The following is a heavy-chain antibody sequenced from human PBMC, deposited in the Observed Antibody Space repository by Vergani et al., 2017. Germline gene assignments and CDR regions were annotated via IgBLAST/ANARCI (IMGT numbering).Heavy chain of an antibody. CDR2: IYPGDSDT. V-gene: IGHV5-51*01. Sequence: EVQLVPSGAEVQKPGESLKISCKGSRYSFTSYWIGWVRQMPGKGLEWMGIIYPGDSDTRYSPSFQGQVTISADESVSTAYLQWSSLKASDTAMYYCRRQSPDYDMLTGYEYDYGMDVRSQRTTINVSS. CDR3: RRQSPDYDMLTGYEYDYGMDV. D-gene: IGHD3-9*01. J-gene: IGHJ6*02. CDR1: RYSFTSYW.